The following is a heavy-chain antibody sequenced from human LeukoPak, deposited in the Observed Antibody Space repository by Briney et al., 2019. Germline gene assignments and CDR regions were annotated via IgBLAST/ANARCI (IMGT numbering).Heavy chain of an antibody. CDR2: INSDGSST. CDR1: GFTFSSCW. D-gene: IGHD3-22*01. J-gene: IGHJ4*02. V-gene: IGHV3-74*01. Sequence: GGSLRLSCAASGFTFSSCWMHWVRQAPGKGLVWVSRINSDGSSTSYADSVKGRFTISRDNAKDTLYLQMNSLRAEDTAVYYCARNNRRYYYDSSGYYCDYWGQGTLVTVSS. CDR3: ARNNRRYYYDSSGYYCDY.